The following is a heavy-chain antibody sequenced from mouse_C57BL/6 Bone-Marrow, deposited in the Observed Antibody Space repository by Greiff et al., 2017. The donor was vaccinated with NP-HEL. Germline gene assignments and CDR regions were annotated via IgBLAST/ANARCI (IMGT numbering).Heavy chain of an antibody. CDR2: IDPSDSYT. D-gene: IGHD1-1*02. V-gene: IGHV1-59*01. J-gene: IGHJ4*01. Sequence: QVQLQQPGAELVRPGTSVKLSCKASGYTFTSYWMHWVKQRPGQGLEWIGVIDPSDSYTNSNQKFKGKATLTVDTSSSTAYMQLSSLTSEDSAVYYCARSPYGDYWGQGTSVTVSS. CDR3: ARSPYGDY. CDR1: GYTFTSYW.